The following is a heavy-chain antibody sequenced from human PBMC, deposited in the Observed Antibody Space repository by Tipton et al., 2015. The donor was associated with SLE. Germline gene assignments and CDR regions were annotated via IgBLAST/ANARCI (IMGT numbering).Heavy chain of an antibody. V-gene: IGHV3-49*04. CDR2: IRSNAYGGTT. CDR1: GFTFGDYA. J-gene: IGHJ4*02. CDR3: TRDGYSSSWSPSDY. Sequence: SLRLSCTASGFTFGDYAMSWVRQAPGKGLEWVGFIRSNAYGGTTEYAASVKGRFTISRDDSKSIAYLQMNSLKTEDTAVYYCTRDGYSSSWSPSDYWGQGTLVTVSS. D-gene: IGHD6-13*01.